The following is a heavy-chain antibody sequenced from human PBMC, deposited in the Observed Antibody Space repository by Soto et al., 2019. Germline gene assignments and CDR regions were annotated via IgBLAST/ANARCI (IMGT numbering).Heavy chain of an antibody. Sequence: SETLSLTCAVSSGSLSSTNWWSWVRQPPGKGLEWIGEVFHSGATYYNPSLKSRATISVDTSKNQFSLQLTSVTAADTAVYYCTRVTTVRYFDYWGQGALVTVSS. D-gene: IGHD4-17*01. CDR1: SGSLSSTNW. CDR2: VFHSGAT. J-gene: IGHJ4*02. CDR3: TRVTTVRYFDY. V-gene: IGHV4-4*02.